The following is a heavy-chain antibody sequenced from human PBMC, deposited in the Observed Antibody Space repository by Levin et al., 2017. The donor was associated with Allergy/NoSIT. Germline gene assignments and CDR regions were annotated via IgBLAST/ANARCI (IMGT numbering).Heavy chain of an antibody. CDR1: GFTFSNYA. D-gene: IGHD6-19*01. CDR3: AKCIPNSSGCSDY. Sequence: PGGSLRLSCGAFGFTFSNYAMTWVRQAPGKGLEWVSSISGSGSGGNTYYADSVKGRFTISRDNSKNTVYLQMNSLRVEDTAVYYCAKCIPNSSGCSDYWGQGTLVTVSS. CDR2: ISGSGSGGNT. V-gene: IGHV3-23*01. J-gene: IGHJ4*02.